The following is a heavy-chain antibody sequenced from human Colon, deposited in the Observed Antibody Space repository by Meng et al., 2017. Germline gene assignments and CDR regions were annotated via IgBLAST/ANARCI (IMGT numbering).Heavy chain of an antibody. CDR1: GYTFTSYA. Sequence: ASVKVPCKASGYTFTSYAMNGVRQAPGQGLEWMGWINTNTGNPTYAQCSTGRFVFSLDTSVSTAYLQTSSLKAEDTAMYYCASTRSEYSSGYQLPSDYWGQGTLVTVSS. CDR2: INTNTGNP. V-gene: IGHV7-4-1*02. D-gene: IGHD3-22*01. J-gene: IGHJ4*02. CDR3: ASTRSEYSSGYQLPSDY.